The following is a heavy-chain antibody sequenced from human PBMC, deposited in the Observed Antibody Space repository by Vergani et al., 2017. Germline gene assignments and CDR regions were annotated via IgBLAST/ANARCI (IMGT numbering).Heavy chain of an antibody. J-gene: IGHJ5*02. CDR3: AKTHDFSSLYSSYNWFDP. Sequence: EVQLVQSGAEVTKPGESLKIFCQGSGYSITNYWIAWVRQRPGKGREWMGIIYAGDSDVRYSPSFQGQVNMSVDKSLSTAYLQWSNLKASDTATYYCAKTHDFSSLYSSYNWFDPWGQGTQVTVSS. CDR2: IYAGDSDV. D-gene: IGHD3-3*01. V-gene: IGHV5-51*03. CDR1: GYSITNYW.